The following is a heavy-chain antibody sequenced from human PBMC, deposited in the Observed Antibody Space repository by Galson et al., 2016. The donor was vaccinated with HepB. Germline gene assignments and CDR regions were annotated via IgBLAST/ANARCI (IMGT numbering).Heavy chain of an antibody. J-gene: IGHJ4*02. CDR2: ITWNSGHI. V-gene: IGHV3-9*01. CDR3: AKHSAMAAVGVEVDY. Sequence: SLRLSCAASGFTFDDFAMHWVRQVPGKGLEWVSTITWNSGHIDYAGSVKGRFTISRDNAMNSLYLQMNSLRLEDTALYYCAKHSAMAAVGVEVDYWGQGVLVTVSS. CDR1: GFTFDDFA. D-gene: IGHD5-24*01.